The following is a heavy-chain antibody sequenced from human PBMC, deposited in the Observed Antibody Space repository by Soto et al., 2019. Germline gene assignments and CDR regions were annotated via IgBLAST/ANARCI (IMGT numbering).Heavy chain of an antibody. CDR1: GFTFSSYG. CDR2: IWYDGSNK. D-gene: IGHD1-26*01. Sequence: QVQLVESGGGVVQPGRSLRLSCAASGFTFSSYGMHWVRQAPGKGLEWVAVIWYDGSNKYYADSVKGRFTISRDNSKNTLYLQMNSLRAEDTAVYYCARDTHSDGSLNDYWGQGTLVTVSS. CDR3: ARDTHSDGSLNDY. J-gene: IGHJ4*02. V-gene: IGHV3-33*01.